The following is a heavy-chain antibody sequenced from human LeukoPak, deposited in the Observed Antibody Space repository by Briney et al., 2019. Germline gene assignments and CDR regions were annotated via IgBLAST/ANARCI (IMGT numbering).Heavy chain of an antibody. V-gene: IGHV1-2*06. D-gene: IGHD3-10*01. CDR2: INPISGGT. CDR1: GYSVSDYY. Sequence: GASVKVSCKASGYSVSDYYIHWVRQAPGQGLEWVGRINPISGGTDYAQKFQGRVTMTRDTSISTAYMELSRLRSDDTAIYFCARDRGQRWGQGTLVTVSS. J-gene: IGHJ1*01. CDR3: ARDRGQR.